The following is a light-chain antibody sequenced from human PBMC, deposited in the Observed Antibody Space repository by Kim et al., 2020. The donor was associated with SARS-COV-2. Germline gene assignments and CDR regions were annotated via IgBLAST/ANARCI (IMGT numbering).Light chain of an antibody. Sequence: RQTATPACTGNSNNVGYEGAAWLQQNQGHPPKLLSCRNNNRPSGISDRFSASRSGNTASLTITGLQPEDETDYYCSAWDSSLSAWVFGGGTQLTVL. CDR1: SNNVGYEG. J-gene: IGLJ3*02. CDR2: RNN. CDR3: SAWDSSLSAWV. V-gene: IGLV10-54*04.